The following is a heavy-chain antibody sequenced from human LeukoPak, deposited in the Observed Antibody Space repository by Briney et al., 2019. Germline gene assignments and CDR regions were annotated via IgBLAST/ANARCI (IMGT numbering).Heavy chain of an antibody. Sequence: PSETLSLTCTVSGGSISSYYWSWIRQPPGKGLEWIGYIYYSGSTNYNPSLKSRVTISVDTSKNQFSLKLSSVTAADTAVYYCARGVIRYCSSTSCPRYYYYYYGMDVWGQGTTVTVSS. CDR1: GGSISSYY. CDR3: ARGVIRYCSSTSCPRYYYYYYGMDV. V-gene: IGHV4-59*12. J-gene: IGHJ6*02. CDR2: IYYSGST. D-gene: IGHD2-2*01.